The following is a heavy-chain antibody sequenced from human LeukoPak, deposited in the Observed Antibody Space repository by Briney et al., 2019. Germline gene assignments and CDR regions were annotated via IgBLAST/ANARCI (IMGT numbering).Heavy chain of an antibody. CDR1: GFTFNNYA. V-gene: IGHV3-23*01. D-gene: IGHD2-2*02. J-gene: IGHJ4*02. Sequence: PGGSLRLSXAASGFTFNNYAMTWVRQAPGKGLEWVSTISGSGDSTHYADSVKGRFTISRDNSKNMLYLQMNSLRVEDTAIYYCVKGCSYTSCYTSDYWGQRTLVTVSS. CDR2: ISGSGDST. CDR3: VKGCSYTSCYTSDY.